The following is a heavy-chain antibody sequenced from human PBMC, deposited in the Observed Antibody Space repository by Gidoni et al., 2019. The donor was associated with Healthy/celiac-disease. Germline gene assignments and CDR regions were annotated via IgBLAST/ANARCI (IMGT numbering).Heavy chain of an antibody. Sequence: EVQLVESGGGLVQPGRSLRLSCAASGFTFDDYAMHWVRQAPGKGLEWVSGISWNSGSIGYADSVKGRFTISRDNAKNSLYLQMNSLRAEDTALYYCAKDMTRWRPDGMDVWGQGTTVTVSS. CDR2: ISWNSGSI. V-gene: IGHV3-9*01. J-gene: IGHJ6*02. CDR1: GFTFDDYA. D-gene: IGHD4-17*01. CDR3: AKDMTRWRPDGMDV.